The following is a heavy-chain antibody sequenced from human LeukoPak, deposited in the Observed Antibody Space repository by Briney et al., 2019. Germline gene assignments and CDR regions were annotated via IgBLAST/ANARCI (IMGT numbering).Heavy chain of an antibody. V-gene: IGHV3-30*18. CDR3: AKEELPYCGGDCYSSGYFDL. Sequence: GGSLRLSCAASGFTFSSYGMHWVRQAPGKGLEWVALISYDGSNKYYADSMKGRFTVSRDNSKNTLYLQMNSLRAEDTAVCYCAKEELPYCGGDCYSSGYFDLWGRGTLVTVSS. D-gene: IGHD2-21*02. CDR2: ISYDGSNK. J-gene: IGHJ2*01. CDR1: GFTFSSYG.